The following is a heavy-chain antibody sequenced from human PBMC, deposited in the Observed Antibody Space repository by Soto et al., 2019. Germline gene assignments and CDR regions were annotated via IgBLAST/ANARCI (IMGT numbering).Heavy chain of an antibody. D-gene: IGHD6-6*01. CDR2: ISSSSNTL. CDR3: ARDKAPSSSSNYYYYYYMDV. J-gene: IGHJ6*03. V-gene: IGHV3-48*01. CDR1: GFTFSSYS. Sequence: GGSLRLSCTASGFTFSSYSMNWVRQAPGKGLEWVSYISSSSNTLYYADSVKGRFTISRDNAKNSLYLQMNSLRAEDTAVYYCARDKAPSSSSNYYYYYYMDVWGKGTTVTVSS.